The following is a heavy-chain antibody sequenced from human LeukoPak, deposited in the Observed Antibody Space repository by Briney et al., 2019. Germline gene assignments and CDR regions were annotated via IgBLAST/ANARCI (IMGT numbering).Heavy chain of an antibody. Sequence: GGSLRLSCAASGFTFSSYGMHWVRQAPGKGLEWVAVISYDGSNKYYADSVKGRFTISRDNSKNTLYLQMNSLRAEDTAVYYCTRDMGSGYAYYFDSWGQGTLVTVSS. V-gene: IGHV3-30*03. J-gene: IGHJ4*02. CDR2: ISYDGSNK. D-gene: IGHD3-22*01. CDR1: GFTFSSYG. CDR3: TRDMGSGYAYYFDS.